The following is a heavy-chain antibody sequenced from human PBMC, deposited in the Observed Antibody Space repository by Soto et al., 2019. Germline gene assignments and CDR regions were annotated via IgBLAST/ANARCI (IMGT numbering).Heavy chain of an antibody. CDR1: GFTFSSYA. V-gene: IGHV3-64D*06. CDR2: ISSNGGST. D-gene: IGHD3-9*01. J-gene: IGHJ4*02. CDR3: VRLAYDSWTGSPHDFDY. Sequence: EVQLVESGGGLVQPGGSLRLSCSASGFTFSSYAMHWVRQAPGKGLEYVSAISSNGGSTYYADSVKGRFTISRDNSKNTLNLQMSSLRAEDTAVYYGVRLAYDSWTGSPHDFDYLGQGTLVTVSS.